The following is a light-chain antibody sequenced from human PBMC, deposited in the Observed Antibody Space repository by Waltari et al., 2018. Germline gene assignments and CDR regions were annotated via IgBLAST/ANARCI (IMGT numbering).Light chain of an antibody. V-gene: IGKV1-9*01. CDR2: EAS. J-gene: IGKJ1*01. CDR3: QQYHGDSPT. CDR1: QGIDNY. Sequence: IQLTQSPSSLSASVGDRVTITCRASQGIDNYLGWYQQKPGKAPKLLIYEASTLQSGVPSRFSGSGSGTDFTLTISSLQPADFATYYCQQYHGDSPTFGQGTRVEIK.